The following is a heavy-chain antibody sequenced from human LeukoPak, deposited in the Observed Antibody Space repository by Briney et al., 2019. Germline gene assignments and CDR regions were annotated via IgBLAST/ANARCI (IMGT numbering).Heavy chain of an antibody. CDR1: RFIFSGYG. J-gene: IGHJ3*01. CDR3: ANDGTGVHVWTPEAFDL. Sequence: GGSLRLSCAAPRFIFSGYGMHWVRQAPGKGLEWVAVIWYDGTEKYYGESVKGRFSISRDNSKNTLYLQVSSLRAEDTAMYYCANDGTGVHVWTPEAFDLWGPGTMVIVSS. CDR2: IWYDGTEK. V-gene: IGHV3-33*03. D-gene: IGHD1-1*01.